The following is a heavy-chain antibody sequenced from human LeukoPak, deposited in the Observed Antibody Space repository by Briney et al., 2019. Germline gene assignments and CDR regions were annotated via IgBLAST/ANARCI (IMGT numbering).Heavy chain of an antibody. CDR3: ARDLSGVTGYTYGRGIDY. V-gene: IGHV3-48*03. D-gene: IGHD5-18*01. J-gene: IGHJ4*02. Sequence: PGGSLRLSCAASGFTFSSYEMNWVRQAPGKGLEWVSYISSSGSTIYYADSVKGRFTTSRDNAKNSLYLQMNSLRAEDAAVYYCARDLSGVTGYTYGRGIDYWGQGTLVTVSS. CDR1: GFTFSSYE. CDR2: ISSSGSTI.